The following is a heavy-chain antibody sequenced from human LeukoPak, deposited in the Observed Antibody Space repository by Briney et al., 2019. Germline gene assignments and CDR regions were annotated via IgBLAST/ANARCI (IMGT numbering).Heavy chain of an antibody. CDR2: INPSGGST. V-gene: IGHV1-46*01. CDR1: GYTFTNYY. J-gene: IGHJ6*02. Sequence: ASVKVSCKASGYTFTNYYMHWVRQAPGQGLEWMGIINPSGGSTSYAQKFQGRVTMTRDTSTSTVYMELSSLRSEDTAVYYCAREIGTGAFDYYYYGMDVWGQGTTVTVSS. CDR3: AREIGTGAFDYYYYGMDV. D-gene: IGHD3-10*01.